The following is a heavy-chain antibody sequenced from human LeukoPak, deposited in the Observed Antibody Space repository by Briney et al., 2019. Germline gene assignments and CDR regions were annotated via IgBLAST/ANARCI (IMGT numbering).Heavy chain of an antibody. CDR2: INPNSGGT. V-gene: IGHV1-2*02. D-gene: IGHD1-7*01. Sequence: GASVKVSCKASGYTFTGYYMHWVRQAPGQGLEWMGWINPNSGGTNYAQKFQGRVTMTRDTSISTAYMELSRLRSDDTAVYYCARDVTGTTRYYYYYMDVWGKGTTDTVSS. CDR1: GYTFTGYY. J-gene: IGHJ6*03. CDR3: ARDVTGTTRYYYYYMDV.